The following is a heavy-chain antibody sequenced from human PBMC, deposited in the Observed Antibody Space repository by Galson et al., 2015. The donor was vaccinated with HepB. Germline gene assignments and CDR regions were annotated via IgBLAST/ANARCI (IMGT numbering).Heavy chain of an antibody. J-gene: IGHJ4*02. Sequence: SLRLSCAASTFIFSTYSMDWVRQAPGKGLEWVSYISSSSTTIYYADSVKGRFTISRDNSKNTLYLQMNSLRAEDTAVYYCARELRYLSGYHFDYWGQGTLVTVSS. CDR3: ARELRYLSGYHFDY. CDR1: TFIFSTYS. CDR2: ISSSSTTI. D-gene: IGHD3-9*01. V-gene: IGHV3-48*01.